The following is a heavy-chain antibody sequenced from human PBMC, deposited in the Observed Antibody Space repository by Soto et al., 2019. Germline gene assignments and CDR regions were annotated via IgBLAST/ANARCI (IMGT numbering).Heavy chain of an antibody. CDR3: AKVRVGIDVDFDY. J-gene: IGHJ4*02. Sequence: EVQLLESGGGLVQPGGSLRLSCAASGFTFSNSAMTWVRQAPAKGLEWVSTIRDSDSGGSTFYADSVKGRFTISRDDSMNTLYLQISSLRAEDTAMYYCAKVRVGIDVDFDYWGQGALVTVSS. CDR2: IRDSDSGGST. V-gene: IGHV3-23*01. CDR1: GFTFSNSA. D-gene: IGHD2-21*01.